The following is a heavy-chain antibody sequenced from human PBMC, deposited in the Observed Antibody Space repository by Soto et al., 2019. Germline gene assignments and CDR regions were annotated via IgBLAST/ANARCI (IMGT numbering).Heavy chain of an antibody. CDR1: GFTFSSYS. CDR2: ISSSSSTI. CDR3: ARDLPRRKVYYYYYGMDV. J-gene: IGHJ6*02. V-gene: IGHV3-48*02. Sequence: GSLRLSCAASGFTFSSYSMNWVRQAPGKGLEWVSYISSSSSTIYYADSVKGRFTISRDNAKNSLYLQMNSLRDEDTAVYYCARDLPRRKVYYYYYGMDVWGQGTTVTVSS.